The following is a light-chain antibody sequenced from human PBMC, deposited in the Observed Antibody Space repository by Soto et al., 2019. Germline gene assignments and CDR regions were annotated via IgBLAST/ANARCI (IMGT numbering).Light chain of an antibody. Sequence: EIVMTQSPATLSVSPGERATLSCRASQSLSFNLAWYQQKPGQAPRLLIYAASTRATGIPARFSGSGSGKEFTLTISSLQSEDFAVYYCQQYYRWPQTFGQGTKVEIK. J-gene: IGKJ1*01. CDR1: QSLSFN. V-gene: IGKV3-15*01. CDR3: QQYYRWPQT. CDR2: AAS.